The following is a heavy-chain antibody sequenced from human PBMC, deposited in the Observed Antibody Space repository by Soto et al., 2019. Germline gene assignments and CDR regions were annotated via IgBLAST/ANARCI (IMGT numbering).Heavy chain of an antibody. CDR3: AERILKIVPAAIPYYYYYGMDV. CDR2: IIPIFGTA. CDR1: GGTFSSYA. D-gene: IGHD2-2*01. Sequence: GASVKVSCKASGGTFSSYAISWVRQAPGQGLEWMGGIIPIFGTANYAQKFQGRVTITADESTSTAYMELSSLRSEDTAVYYCAERILKIVPAAIPYYYYYGMDVWGQGTTVTVSS. V-gene: IGHV1-69*13. J-gene: IGHJ6*02.